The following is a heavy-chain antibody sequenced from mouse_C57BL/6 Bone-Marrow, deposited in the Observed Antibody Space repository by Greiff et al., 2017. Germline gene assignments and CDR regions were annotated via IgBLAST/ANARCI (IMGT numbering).Heavy chain of an antibody. J-gene: IGHJ3*01. CDR3: ARQNDYDPAWFAY. CDR1: GYVFSSSW. CDR2: IYPGDGDT. D-gene: IGHD2-4*01. V-gene: IGHV1-82*01. Sequence: QVQLKQSGPELVKPGASVKISCKASGYVFSSSWMNWVKQRPGKGLEWIGRIYPGDGDTNYNGKFKGKATLTADKSSSTAYMQLSSLTSEDSAVYFCARQNDYDPAWFAYWGQGTLVTVSA.